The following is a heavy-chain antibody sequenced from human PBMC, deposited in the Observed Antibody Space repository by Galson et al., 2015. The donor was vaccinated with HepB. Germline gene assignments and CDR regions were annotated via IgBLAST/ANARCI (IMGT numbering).Heavy chain of an antibody. V-gene: IGHV2-5*02. CDR1: GFSLSTTGVG. Sequence: PALVTPTQTLTLTCTFSGFSLSTTGVGVGWIRQPPGKALEWLAIIYWDDDTRYSPSLKSRLTVTKDTYEDQVVLTMTNMDPVDTATYYCAHSRDYVDFFDFWGQGTRVAVSS. D-gene: IGHD4-17*01. CDR2: IYWDDDT. CDR3: AHSRDYVDFFDF. J-gene: IGHJ4*02.